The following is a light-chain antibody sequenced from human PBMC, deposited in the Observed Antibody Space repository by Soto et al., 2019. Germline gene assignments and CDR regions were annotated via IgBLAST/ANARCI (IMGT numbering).Light chain of an antibody. J-gene: IGLJ1*01. CDR1: SSDVGGYDY. CDR3: RSYTSSATYV. CDR2: DVT. Sequence: QSALAQPASVSGSPGQSIAISCAGSSSDVGGYDYVSWYQQHPDKAPKLILYDVTNRPSGISFRFSGSKSGNTASLTIFGLQPEDEADYYCRSYTSSATYVFGTGTKLTVL. V-gene: IGLV2-14*03.